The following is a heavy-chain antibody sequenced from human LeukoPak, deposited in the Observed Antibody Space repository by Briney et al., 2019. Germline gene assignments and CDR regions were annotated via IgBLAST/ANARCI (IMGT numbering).Heavy chain of an antibody. Sequence: SETLSLTCTVSGGSISSYYWSWIRQPPGKGLEWIGSIFYGGSTYNNPSLKSRVTISVDTSKNQFSLKLSSVTAADTAVYYCASVAYSYGYYFDYWGQGTLVTVSS. D-gene: IGHD5-18*01. J-gene: IGHJ4*02. CDR2: IFYGGST. CDR3: ASVAYSYGYYFDY. CDR1: GGSISSYY. V-gene: IGHV4-59*05.